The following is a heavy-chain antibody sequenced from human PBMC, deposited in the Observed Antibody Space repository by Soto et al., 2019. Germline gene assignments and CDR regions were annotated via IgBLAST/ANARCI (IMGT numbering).Heavy chain of an antibody. V-gene: IGHV1-3*01. J-gene: IGHJ4*02. CDR3: ARNPVSRGFDY. CDR2: INAGNGNT. Sequence: ASVRVSCKASGYTFTSYAMHWVRQAPGQRLEWMGWINAGNGNTKYSQKFQGRVTITRDTSASTAYMELSSLRSEDTAVYYCARNPVSRGFDYWGQGTLVTVSS. CDR1: GYTFTSYA.